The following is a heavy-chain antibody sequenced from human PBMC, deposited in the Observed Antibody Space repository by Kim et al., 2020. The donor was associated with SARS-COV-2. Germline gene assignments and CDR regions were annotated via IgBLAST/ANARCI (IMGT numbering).Heavy chain of an antibody. Sequence: SETLSLTCTVSGGSISSSSYYWGWIRQPPGKGLEWIGSIYYSGSTYYNPSRKSRVTISVDTSKNQFYLKLSSVTAADTAVYYCARDPFITKRVVAQGYYYGMDVWGQGTTVTVSS. D-gene: IGHD3-22*01. CDR2: IYYSGST. CDR3: ARDPFITKRVVAQGYYYGMDV. V-gene: IGHV4-39*02. J-gene: IGHJ6*02. CDR1: GGSISSSSYY.